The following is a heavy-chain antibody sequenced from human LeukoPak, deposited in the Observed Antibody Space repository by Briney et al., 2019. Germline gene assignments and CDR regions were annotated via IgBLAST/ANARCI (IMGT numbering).Heavy chain of an antibody. D-gene: IGHD2-15*01. Sequence: SETLSLTCAVSGGSISSSNWWSWVPQPPGKGLEWIGEIYHSGSTNYNPSLKSRVTISVDKSKNQFSLKLSSVTAADTAVYYCANLGYCSGGSCYAEDYYYGMDVWGQGTTVTVSS. J-gene: IGHJ6*02. CDR1: GGSISSSNW. CDR2: IYHSGST. V-gene: IGHV4-4*02. CDR3: ANLGYCSGGSCYAEDYYYGMDV.